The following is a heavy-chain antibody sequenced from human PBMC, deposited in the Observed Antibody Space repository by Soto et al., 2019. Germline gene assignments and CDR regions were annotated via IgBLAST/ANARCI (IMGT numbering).Heavy chain of an antibody. V-gene: IGHV4-34*01. CDR3: ATTSAVGDIVVVPAAISDDAFDI. Sequence: SETLSLTCAVYGGSFSGYYWSWIRQPPGKGLEWIGEINHSGSTNYNPSLKSRVTISADTSKNQFSLKLSSVTAADTAVYYCATTSAVGDIVVVPAAISDDAFDIWGQGTMVTVSS. J-gene: IGHJ3*02. CDR2: INHSGST. D-gene: IGHD2-2*01. CDR1: GGSFSGYY.